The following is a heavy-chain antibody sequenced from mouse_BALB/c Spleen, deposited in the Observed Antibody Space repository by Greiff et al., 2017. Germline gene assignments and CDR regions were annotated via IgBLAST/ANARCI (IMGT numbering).Heavy chain of an antibody. V-gene: IGHV2-2*02. Sequence: VQLQQSGPGLVQPSQSLSITCTVSGFSLTSYGVHWVRQSPGKGLEWLGVIWSGGSTDYNAAFISRLSISKDNSKSQVFFKMNSLQANDTAIYYCARSENRYAVNYYAMDYWGQGTSVTVSS. CDR2: IWSGGST. CDR1: GFSLTSYG. J-gene: IGHJ4*01. CDR3: ARSENRYAVNYYAMDY. D-gene: IGHD2-14*01.